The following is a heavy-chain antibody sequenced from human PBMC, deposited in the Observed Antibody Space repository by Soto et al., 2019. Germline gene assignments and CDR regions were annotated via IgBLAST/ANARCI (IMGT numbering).Heavy chain of an antibody. CDR2: IIPMFGTA. CDR3: ARDIGWGPEGGRSPNDL. Sequence: SSVKVSCKASGGTFSSYAINSLRQAAGQGLEWMGGIIPMFGTANYAQKFQGRVTITADESTSTAYMELNSLRYEDTVDYYCARDIGWGPEGGRSPNDLWGEGTLVTV. D-gene: IGHD3-16*01. V-gene: IGHV1-69*13. CDR1: GGTFSSYA. J-gene: IGHJ5*02.